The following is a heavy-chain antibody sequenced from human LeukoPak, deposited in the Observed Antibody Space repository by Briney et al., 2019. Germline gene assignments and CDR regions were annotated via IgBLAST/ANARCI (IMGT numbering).Heavy chain of an antibody. D-gene: IGHD1-26*01. Sequence: PGRSLRLSCPASGFTFGSYAMRCARQAPGKGLEYVSAISSNGGGTYYANSVKGRFTISRDNSKKTLYLQMGRLRVEDMAVYYCAREDGRWELHYWGQGTLVTVSS. CDR3: AREDGRWELHY. CDR2: ISSNGGGT. CDR1: GFTFGSYA. V-gene: IGHV3-64*01. J-gene: IGHJ4*02.